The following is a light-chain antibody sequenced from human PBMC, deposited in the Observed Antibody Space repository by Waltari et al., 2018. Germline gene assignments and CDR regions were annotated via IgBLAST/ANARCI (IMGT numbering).Light chain of an antibody. V-gene: IGKV4-1*01. Sequence: DIVMTQYPDSLAVSLGERATIKCKSSQSLLYSSNNKNYLAWYQQKPGQPPKLLIYWASTREAGVPDRFSGSGSGTDFTLTISSLQAEDVAIYYCQQYYSTLVFGQGTKLEIK. CDR3: QQYYSTLV. J-gene: IGKJ2*01. CDR2: WAS. CDR1: QSLLYSSNNKNY.